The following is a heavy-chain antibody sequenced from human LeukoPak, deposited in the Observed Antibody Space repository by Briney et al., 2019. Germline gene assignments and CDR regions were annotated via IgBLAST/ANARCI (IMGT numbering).Heavy chain of an antibody. CDR1: GDSISSGSYY. Sequence: SETLSLTCTVSGDSISSGSYYWSWIRQPAGKGLEWIGRIYTSGSTNYNPSLKSRVTMSLDTSKNQFSLKLISVTAANTAVYYCARDMCGDYRRGIDYWGQGTLVTVSS. V-gene: IGHV4-61*02. CDR2: IYTSGST. D-gene: IGHD3-10*02. J-gene: IGHJ4*02. CDR3: ARDMCGDYRRGIDY.